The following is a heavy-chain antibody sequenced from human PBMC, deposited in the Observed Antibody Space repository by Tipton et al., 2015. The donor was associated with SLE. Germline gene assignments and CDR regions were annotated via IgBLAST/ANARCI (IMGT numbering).Heavy chain of an antibody. V-gene: IGHV3-53*01. CDR2: IYSGGTT. Sequence: SLRLSCAASGFTVSSNYMSWVRQAPGKGLEWVSVIYSGGTTYYADSVKGRFTISRDNSKNTLYLQMNSLRAEDTAVYYCARVGGTYSFYFYYYMDVWGKGTTVTVSS. CDR3: ARVGGTYSFYFYYYMDV. D-gene: IGHD1-26*01. J-gene: IGHJ6*03. CDR1: GFTVSSNY.